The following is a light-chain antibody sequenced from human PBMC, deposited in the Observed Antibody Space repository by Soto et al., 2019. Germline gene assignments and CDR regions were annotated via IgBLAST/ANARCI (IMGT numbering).Light chain of an antibody. Sequence: SAPTPPSSLSGVPGQSITLSFPGNSSDIGGYKYVSWYQQHPGKAPKLMIYDVSNRPSGVSNRFSGSKSGNTATLTISGLQGEDEAEYYCSSYKGGSTYVFGTGTKVTVL. J-gene: IGLJ1*01. V-gene: IGLV2-14*01. CDR1: SSDIGGYKY. CDR3: SSYKGGSTYV. CDR2: DVS.